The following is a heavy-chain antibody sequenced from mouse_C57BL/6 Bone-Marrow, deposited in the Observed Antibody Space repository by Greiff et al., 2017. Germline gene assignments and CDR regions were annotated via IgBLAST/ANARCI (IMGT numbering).Heavy chain of an antibody. V-gene: IGHV5-6*02. CDR2: ISSGGSYT. J-gene: IGHJ3*01. Sequence: EVKVVESGGDLVKPGGSLKLSCAASGFTFSSYGMPWVRQTPDKRLEWVATISSGGSYTYYPDSVKGRFTISRDNAKNTLYLQMSSLKSEDTAMYYCARRPFAYWGQGTLVTVSA. CDR1: GFTFSSYG. CDR3: ARRPFAY.